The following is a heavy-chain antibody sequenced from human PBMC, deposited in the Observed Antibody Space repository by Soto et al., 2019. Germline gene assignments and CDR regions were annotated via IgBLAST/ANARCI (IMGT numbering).Heavy chain of an antibody. CDR3: AYDLWCSEVADSHAY. D-gene: IGHD2-8*01. J-gene: IGHJ4*02. Sequence: RESLRHSCAGSGFTSSSYGMLWFRQAPGKGLEWVAVISYDGSNKYYADSVKGRFTISRDNSKNTLYLQMNSLRAEDTAVYYCAYDLWCSEVADSHAYCSQRTPVTGSS. V-gene: IGHV3-30*18. CDR2: ISYDGSNK. CDR1: GFTSSSYG.